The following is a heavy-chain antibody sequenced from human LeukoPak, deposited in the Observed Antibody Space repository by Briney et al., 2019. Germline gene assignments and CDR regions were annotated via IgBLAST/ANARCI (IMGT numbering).Heavy chain of an antibody. CDR3: ARARGDPYYYGMDV. D-gene: IGHD3-10*01. Sequence: AETLSPTCTVSGGSVSSYYWSWIRQPPGKGLEWIGYIYYSGGTNYNPSLKSRVTISVDTSKNQFSLKLSSVTAADMAVYYCARARGDPYYYGMDVWGQGTTVTVSS. CDR1: GGSVSSYY. CDR2: IYYSGGT. J-gene: IGHJ6*02. V-gene: IGHV4-59*02.